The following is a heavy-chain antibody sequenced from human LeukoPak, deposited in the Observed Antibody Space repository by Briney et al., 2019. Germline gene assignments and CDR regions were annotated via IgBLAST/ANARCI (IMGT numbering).Heavy chain of an antibody. J-gene: IGHJ1*01. Sequence: ASVTVSCKASGYTFTSYYMHWVRQAPGQGLEWMGIINPSGGSTSYAQKFQGRVTMTRDTSTSTVYMELSSLRSEDTAVYYCARVNRILKSRYCSSTSCSFGLQHWGQGTLVTVSS. CDR2: INPSGGST. D-gene: IGHD2-2*01. V-gene: IGHV1-46*01. CDR3: ARVNRILKSRYCSSTSCSFGLQH. CDR1: GYTFTSYY.